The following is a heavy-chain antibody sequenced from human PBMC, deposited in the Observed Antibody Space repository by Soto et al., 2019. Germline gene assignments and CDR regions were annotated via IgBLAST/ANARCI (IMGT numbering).Heavy chain of an antibody. V-gene: IGHV1-3*01. CDR2: INAGNGNT. CDR1: GYTFTSYA. CDR3: ASHHDSSGPTKGLHY. D-gene: IGHD3-22*01. Sequence: ASVKVSCKASGYTFTSYAMHWVRQAPGQRLEWMGWINAGNGNTKYSQKFQGRVTITRDTSASTAYMELSSLRSEDTAVYYCASHHDSSGPTKGLHYCGPGTIVTVYS. J-gene: IGHJ4*02.